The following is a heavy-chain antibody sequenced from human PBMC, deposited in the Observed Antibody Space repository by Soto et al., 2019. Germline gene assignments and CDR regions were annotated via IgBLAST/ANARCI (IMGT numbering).Heavy chain of an antibody. CDR1: GDHFKPYL. CDR3: ARSLVNGTYEAFDI. V-gene: IGHV5-51*01. D-gene: IGHD6-13*01. J-gene: IGHJ3*02. CDR2: IYPGDPDT. Sequence: RGSLKISRKGAGDHFKPYLIGWGRPMPGKGLEWMGVIYPGDPDTRYSPSLQGQVTISADKSSSAAYLQWSSLQASDTATYYCARSLVNGTYEAFDIWGQGTMVTVSS.